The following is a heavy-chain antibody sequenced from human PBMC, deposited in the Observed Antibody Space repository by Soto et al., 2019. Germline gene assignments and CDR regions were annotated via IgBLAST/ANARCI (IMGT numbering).Heavy chain of an antibody. CDR1: GGSFSGYY. Sequence: SETLSLTCAVYGGSFSGYYWSWIRQPPGKGLEWIGEINHSGSTNYNPSLKSRVTISVDTSKNQFSLKLSSVTAADTAVYYCARGSLTTVTTDNYFDYWGQGTLVIVYS. D-gene: IGHD4-17*01. CDR2: INHSGST. V-gene: IGHV4-34*01. J-gene: IGHJ4*02. CDR3: ARGSLTTVTTDNYFDY.